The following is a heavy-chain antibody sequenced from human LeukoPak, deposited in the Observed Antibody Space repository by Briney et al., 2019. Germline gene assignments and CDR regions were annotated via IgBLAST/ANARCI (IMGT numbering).Heavy chain of an antibody. CDR2: IGTVGDT. V-gene: IGHV3-13*01. J-gene: IGHJ6*02. Sequence: GGSLRLSCAASGFTFSSYDMHWVRQATGKGLEWVSAIGTVGDTYYPGSVKGRFTISREDAKNSLYLQMNSLRAGDTAVYYCARGGKYYDILTGYYPPHYGMDVWGQGTTVTVSS. D-gene: IGHD3-9*01. CDR1: GFTFSSYD. CDR3: ARGGKYYDILTGYYPPHYGMDV.